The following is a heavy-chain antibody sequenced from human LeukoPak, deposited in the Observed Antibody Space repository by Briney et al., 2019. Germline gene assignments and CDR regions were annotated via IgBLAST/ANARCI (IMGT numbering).Heavy chain of an antibody. Sequence: PSETLSLTCAVYGGSFSGYYWSWIRQPPGKGLEWIGEINHSGSTNYNPSLKSRVTISVDTSKNQFSLKLSSVTAADTAVYYWARGRGVTYFDYWGQGTLVTVSS. CDR2: INHSGST. J-gene: IGHJ4*02. CDR3: ARGRGVTYFDY. D-gene: IGHD2-21*02. V-gene: IGHV4-34*01. CDR1: GGSFSGYY.